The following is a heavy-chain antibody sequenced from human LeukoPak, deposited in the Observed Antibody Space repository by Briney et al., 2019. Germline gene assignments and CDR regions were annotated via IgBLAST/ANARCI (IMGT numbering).Heavy chain of an antibody. V-gene: IGHV3-23*01. Sequence: PGGSLRLSCAASGFTFSSYAMSWVRQAPGKGLEWVSFISYSGGSTYYADSVKGRFTISRDNSKNTLYLQMNSLRAEDTAVYYCAKTVYYYDTSGYEDYWGQGTLVTVSS. CDR2: ISYSGGST. CDR1: GFTFSSYA. CDR3: AKTVYYYDTSGYEDY. J-gene: IGHJ4*02. D-gene: IGHD3-22*01.